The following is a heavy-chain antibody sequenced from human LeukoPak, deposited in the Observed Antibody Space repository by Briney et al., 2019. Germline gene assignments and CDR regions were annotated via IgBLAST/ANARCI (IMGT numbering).Heavy chain of an antibody. CDR2: IYPGDSDT. CDR3: ARQGVGYSYVTYYYYGMDV. Sequence: GESLQISCQGSGYSFTSYWIGWVRQMPGKGLEWMGIIYPGDSDTRYSPSFQGQVTISADKSISTAYLQWSSLKAPDTAMYYCARQGVGYSYVTYYYYGMDVWGQGTTVTVSS. CDR1: GYSFTSYW. V-gene: IGHV5-51*01. J-gene: IGHJ6*02. D-gene: IGHD5-18*01.